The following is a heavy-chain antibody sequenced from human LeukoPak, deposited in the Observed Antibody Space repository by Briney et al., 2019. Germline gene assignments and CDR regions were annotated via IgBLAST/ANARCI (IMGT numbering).Heavy chain of an antibody. Sequence: GASVKVSCKASGYTFTGYYMHWVRQAPGQGPEWMGWINPNSGGTNYAQKFQGRVTMTRDTSISTAYMELSRLRSDDTAVYYCARSGPRDGYNRAIGYWGQGTLVTVSS. CDR3: ARSGPRDGYNRAIGY. CDR1: GYTFTGYY. CDR2: INPNSGGT. D-gene: IGHD5-24*01. J-gene: IGHJ4*02. V-gene: IGHV1-2*02.